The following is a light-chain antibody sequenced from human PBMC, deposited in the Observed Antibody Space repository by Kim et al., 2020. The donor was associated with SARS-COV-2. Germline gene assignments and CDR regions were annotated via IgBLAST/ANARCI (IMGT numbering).Light chain of an antibody. V-gene: IGKV4-1*01. CDR1: QSVLYSSNNKSY. CDR3: QQYYSTPWT. J-gene: IGKJ1*01. CDR2: WAS. Sequence: ATINCKSSQSVLYSSNNKSYLAWYQQKPGQPPKLLIYWASTWESGVPDRFSGSGSGTDFTLTISSLQAEDVAVYYCQQYYSTPWTFGQGTKVDIK.